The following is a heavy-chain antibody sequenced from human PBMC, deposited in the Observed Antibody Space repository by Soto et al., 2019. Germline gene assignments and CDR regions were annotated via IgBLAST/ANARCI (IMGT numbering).Heavy chain of an antibody. D-gene: IGHD4-17*01. CDR3: ASGTHDYGDYAQYFQH. CDR2: ISYDGSNK. V-gene: IGHV3-30-3*01. J-gene: IGHJ1*01. CDR1: GFTFSSYA. Sequence: QVQLVESGGGVVQPGRSLRLSCAASGFTFSSYAMHWVRQAPGKGLEWVAVISYDGSNKYYADSVKGRFTISRDNSKNTLYLQMNSLRAEDTAVYYCASGTHDYGDYAQYFQHWGQGTLVTVSS.